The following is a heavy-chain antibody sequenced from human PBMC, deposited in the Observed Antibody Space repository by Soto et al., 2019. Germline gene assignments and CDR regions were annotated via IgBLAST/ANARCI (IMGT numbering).Heavy chain of an antibody. V-gene: IGHV3-30-3*01. CDR3: ARALSYCGGDCYFYYYYGMDV. CDR2: ISYDGSNK. Sequence: QVQLVESGGGVVQPGRSLRLSCAASGFTFSSYAMHWVRQAPGKGLEWVAVISYDGSNKYYADSVKGRFTISRDNSKNTLYQQMNSLRAEDTAVYYCARALSYCGGDCYFYYYYGMDVWGQGTTVTVSS. J-gene: IGHJ6*02. D-gene: IGHD2-21*02. CDR1: GFTFSSYA.